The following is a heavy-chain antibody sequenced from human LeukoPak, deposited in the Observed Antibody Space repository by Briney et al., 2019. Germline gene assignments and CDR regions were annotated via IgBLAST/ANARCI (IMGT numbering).Heavy chain of an antibody. CDR1: GGSISSYY. V-gene: IGHV4-4*07. D-gene: IGHD3-10*01. CDR3: ARDSISWGYYGPQGGMDV. J-gene: IGHJ6*02. CDR2: IYTRGST. Sequence: SETLSLTCTVSGGSISSYYWSWIRQPAGKGLEWIGRIYTRGSTNYDPSLKSRVTMSVDTSKNQFSLKLSSVTAADTAVYYCARDSISWGYYGPQGGMDVWGQGTTVTVSS.